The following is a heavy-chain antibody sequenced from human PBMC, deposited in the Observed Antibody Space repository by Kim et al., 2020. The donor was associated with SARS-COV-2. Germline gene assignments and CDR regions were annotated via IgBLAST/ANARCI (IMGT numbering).Heavy chain of an antibody. CDR2: IKSKTDGGTT. CDR3: TTEYAYYYGSGADY. Sequence: GGSLGLSCAASGFTFSNAWMSWVRQAPGKGLEWVGRIKSKTDGGTTDYAAPVKGRFTISRDDSKNTLYLQMNSLKTEDTAVYYCTTEYAYYYGSGADYWGQGTLVTVSS. J-gene: IGHJ4*02. D-gene: IGHD3-10*01. CDR1: GFTFSNAW. V-gene: IGHV3-15*01.